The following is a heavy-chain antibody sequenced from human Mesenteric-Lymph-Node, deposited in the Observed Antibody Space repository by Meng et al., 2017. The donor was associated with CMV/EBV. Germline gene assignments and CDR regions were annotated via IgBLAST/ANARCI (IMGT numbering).Heavy chain of an antibody. CDR1: GGSVSSGSYY. V-gene: IGHV4-61*01. Sequence: SETLSLTCTVSGGSVSSGSYYWSWIRQPPGKGLEWIGYIYYSGSTNYNPSLKSRVTISVDTSKNQFSLKLSSVTAADTAVYYCARVLMGAWAAAGRNWFDPWGQGTLVTVSS. CDR2: IYYSGST. CDR3: ARVLMGAWAAAGRNWFDP. J-gene: IGHJ5*02. D-gene: IGHD6-13*01.